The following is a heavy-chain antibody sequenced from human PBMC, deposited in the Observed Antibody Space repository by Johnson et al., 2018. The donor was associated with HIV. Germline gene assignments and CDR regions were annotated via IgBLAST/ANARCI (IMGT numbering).Heavy chain of an antibody. V-gene: IGHV3-15*01. CDR3: TTELVGARGPNAFDI. J-gene: IGHJ3*02. D-gene: IGHD1-26*01. Sequence: VQLVESGGGVVQPGRSLRLSCAASGFTFSSYGMHWVRQAPGKGLEWVGRIKSKTDGGTIDYGAPVKGRFPITSDDSTNTQYLQMTSLKTEDTAICYCTTELVGARGPNAFDIWGQGTMVTVSS. CDR2: IKSKTDGGTI. CDR1: GFTFSSYG.